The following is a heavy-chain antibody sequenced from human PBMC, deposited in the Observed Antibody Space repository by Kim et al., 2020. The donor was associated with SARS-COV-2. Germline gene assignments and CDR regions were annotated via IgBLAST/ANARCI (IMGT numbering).Heavy chain of an antibody. CDR1: GGSFSGYY. CDR3: ARNPFLRYFDWLSRLPPQGDYYYYGMDV. V-gene: IGHV4-34*01. Sequence: SETLSLTCAVYGGSFSGYYWSWIRQPPGKGLEWIGEINHSGSTNYNPSLKSRVTISVDTSKNQFSLKLSSVTAADTAVYYCARNPFLRYFDWLSRLPPQGDYYYYGMDVWGQGTTVTVSS. D-gene: IGHD3-9*01. CDR2: INHSGST. J-gene: IGHJ6*02.